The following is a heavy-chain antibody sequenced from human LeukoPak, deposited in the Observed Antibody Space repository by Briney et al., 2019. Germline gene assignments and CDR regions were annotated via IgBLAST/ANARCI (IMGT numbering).Heavy chain of an antibody. D-gene: IGHD6-19*01. CDR2: ISYDGSNK. Sequence: PGGSLRLSCAASGFTFSSYAMHWVRQAPGKGLEWVAVISYDGSNKYYADSVKGRFTISRDNPKNTLYLQMNSLRAEDTAVYYCARDSRSSGRFDYWGQGTLVTVSS. V-gene: IGHV3-30-3*01. J-gene: IGHJ4*02. CDR1: GFTFSSYA. CDR3: ARDSRSSGRFDY.